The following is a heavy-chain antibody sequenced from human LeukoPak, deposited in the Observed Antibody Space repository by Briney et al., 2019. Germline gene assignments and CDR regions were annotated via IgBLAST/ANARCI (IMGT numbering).Heavy chain of an antibody. V-gene: IGHV3-30*18. CDR1: GFTFSSYG. CDR2: ISYDGSNK. J-gene: IGHJ4*02. CDR3: AKDRAVLLWFGELPDY. D-gene: IGHD3-10*01. Sequence: GGSLRLSCAASGFTFSSYGMHWVRQAPGKGLEWVAVISYDGSNKYYADSVKGRFTISRDNSKNTLYLQMNSLRAEDTAVYYCAKDRAVLLWFGELPDYWGQGTLVTVSS.